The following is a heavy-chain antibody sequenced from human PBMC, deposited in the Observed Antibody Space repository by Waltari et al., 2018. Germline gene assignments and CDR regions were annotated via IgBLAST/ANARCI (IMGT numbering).Heavy chain of an antibody. V-gene: IGHV3-48*04. CDR1: GLPISSYS. J-gene: IGHJ4*02. CDR3: ARENTFIAVAGIID. D-gene: IGHD6-19*01. CDR2: ISSSSSTI. Sequence: EVQLVESGGGLVQPGGSLSLSCAASGLPISSYSMNWVRQAPGKGLEWVSYISSSSSTIYYADSVKGRFTISRDNAKNSLYLQMNSLRAEDTAVYYCARENTFIAVAGIIDWGQGTLVTVSS.